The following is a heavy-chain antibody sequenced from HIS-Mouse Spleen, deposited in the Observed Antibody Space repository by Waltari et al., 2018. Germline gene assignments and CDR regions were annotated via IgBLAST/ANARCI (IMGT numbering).Heavy chain of an antibody. V-gene: IGHV3-30*18. CDR2: ISYDGSNK. CDR1: GFTFISYG. CDR3: AKASSGWLDY. D-gene: IGHD6-19*01. J-gene: IGHJ4*02. Sequence: QVQLVESGGGVVQRGRSLRLSCAASGFTFISYGMHWVRQAPVKGLEWVAVISYDGSNKYYADSVKGRFTISRDNSKNTLYLQMNSLRAEDTAVYYCAKASSGWLDYWGQGTLVTVSS.